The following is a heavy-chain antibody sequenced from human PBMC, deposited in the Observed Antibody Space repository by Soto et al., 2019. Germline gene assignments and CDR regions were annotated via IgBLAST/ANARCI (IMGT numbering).Heavy chain of an antibody. V-gene: IGHV3-23*01. D-gene: IGHD3-3*01. Sequence: EVQLLESGGGLVQPGGSLRLSCAASGFTFSSYAMSWVRQAPGKGLEWVSAISGSGGSTYYADSMKGRFTISGDNSKNTLYLQMNSLRAEDTAVYYCAKEWILFGVVNRRRGFDYWGQGTLVTVSS. CDR2: ISGSGGST. J-gene: IGHJ4*02. CDR3: AKEWILFGVVNRRRGFDY. CDR1: GFTFSSYA.